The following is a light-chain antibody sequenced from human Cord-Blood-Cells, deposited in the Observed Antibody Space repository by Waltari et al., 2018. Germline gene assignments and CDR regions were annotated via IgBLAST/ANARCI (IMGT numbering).Light chain of an antibody. V-gene: IGKV3-20*01. CDR2: GAS. Sequence: EIVLTQSPGTLSLSPGERATLSCRANQSVSSSYLAWYQQKPGQAPRLLIYGASSRATGIPDRFSGSGSGTDFTLTISRLEPEDFAVYYCQQYGSSPPWMFGQGTKVEIK. CDR1: QSVSSSY. J-gene: IGKJ1*01. CDR3: QQYGSSPPWM.